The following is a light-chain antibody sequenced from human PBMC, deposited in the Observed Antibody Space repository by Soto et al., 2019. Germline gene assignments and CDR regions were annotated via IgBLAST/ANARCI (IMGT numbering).Light chain of an antibody. CDR2: DVS. CDR1: SSDIGGYNY. V-gene: IGLV2-14*01. J-gene: IGLJ1*01. Sequence: LTQPASVSGSPGQSITISCTGASSDIGGYNYVSWYQQHPGKAPKLMIYDVSNRPSGVSNRFSGSKSGNTASLTISGLQAEDEADYYCSSYTSRSTGVFGTGTKATVL. CDR3: SSYTSRSTGV.